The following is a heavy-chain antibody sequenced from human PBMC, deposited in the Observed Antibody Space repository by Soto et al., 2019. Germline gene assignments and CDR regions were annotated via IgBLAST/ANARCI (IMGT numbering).Heavy chain of an antibody. CDR1: GGTLSSFINYP. V-gene: IGHV1-69*06. D-gene: IGHD3-3*01. J-gene: IGHJ4*02. CDR2: IVPNVGTV. CDR3: ARRDTSGFLRYFDN. Sequence: QMQLVQSGAELKKPGSSVKVSCKASGGTLSSFINYPINWLRQAPGQGLEWMGGIVPNVGTVNYAQQFQGRGTITADKSTGTAYMELSSLRSEDTALYYCARRDTSGFLRYFDNWGQGTLVTVSS.